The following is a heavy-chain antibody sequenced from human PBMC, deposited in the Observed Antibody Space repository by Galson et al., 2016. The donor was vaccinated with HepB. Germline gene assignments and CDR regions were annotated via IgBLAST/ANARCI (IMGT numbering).Heavy chain of an antibody. J-gene: IGHJ4*02. CDR1: GFSFSTYA. CDR2: MWSDESTK. CDR3: PREPTLTRRDRHRLDF. V-gene: IGHV3-33*01. Sequence: SLRLSCAASGFSFSTYAMHWVRQAPGKGLEWLSLMWSDESTKYYADSVKGRFTVYSDNSKNTLYLKMDSLSVEDTAVYYCPREPTLTRRDRHRLDFWAQGTLVTGSS. D-gene: IGHD4-17*01.